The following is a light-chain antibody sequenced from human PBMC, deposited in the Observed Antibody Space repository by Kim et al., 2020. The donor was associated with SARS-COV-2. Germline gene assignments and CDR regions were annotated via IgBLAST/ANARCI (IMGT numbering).Light chain of an antibody. Sequence: DIQMTQSPSTVSASVGDRVTITCRASQSVSPWLAWYQQKPGKAPKLLIYKASSLESGVPSRFSGSGSGTEFTLTISSLQPDDFATYYCQYYNNFPLTFGEGTKVDIK. CDR3: QYYNNFPLT. CDR1: QSVSPW. CDR2: KAS. J-gene: IGKJ4*02. V-gene: IGKV1-5*03.